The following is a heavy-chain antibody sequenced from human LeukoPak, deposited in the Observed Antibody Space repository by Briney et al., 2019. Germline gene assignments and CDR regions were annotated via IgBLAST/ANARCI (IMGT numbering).Heavy chain of an antibody. Sequence: GGSLRLSCAASGFTFSSNWMHWVRQAPGKGLVWVSRINEDGSTTTYADSVKGRSTIFRDNAKSTPYLQMNSLRAEDTAVYYCVRDLGGRSGHWGQGTLVTVSS. CDR2: INEDGSTT. D-gene: IGHD1-26*01. V-gene: IGHV3-74*01. CDR1: GFTFSSNW. CDR3: VRDLGGRSGH. J-gene: IGHJ4*02.